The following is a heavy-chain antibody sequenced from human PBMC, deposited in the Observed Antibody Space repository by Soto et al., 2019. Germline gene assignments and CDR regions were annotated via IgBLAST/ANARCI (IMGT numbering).Heavy chain of an antibody. D-gene: IGHD3-3*01. CDR3: ATDSNYDVSNSF. Sequence: RASEKVSCKASGGTLNNYAINWVRQAPGQGLEWMGGILPVSAPPDYAQKFQGRVSITADHSTSTVYMELSRLKSDDTAVYFCATDSNYDVSNSFWGQGTLVTVSS. V-gene: IGHV1-69*13. CDR2: ILPVSAPP. CDR1: GGTLNNYA. J-gene: IGHJ4*02.